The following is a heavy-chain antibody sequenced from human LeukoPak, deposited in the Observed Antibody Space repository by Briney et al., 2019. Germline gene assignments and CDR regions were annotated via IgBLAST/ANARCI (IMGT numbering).Heavy chain of an antibody. J-gene: IGHJ4*02. Sequence: PSETLSLTCAVYGGSFSGYYWSWIRQPPGKGLEWIGEINHSGSTNYNPSLKSRVTISVDTSKNQFSLKLSSVTAADTAVYYCARHDSSGYLDYWGQGTLVTVSS. D-gene: IGHD3-22*01. CDR3: ARHDSSGYLDY. CDR1: GGSFSGYY. CDR2: INHSGST. V-gene: IGHV4-34*01.